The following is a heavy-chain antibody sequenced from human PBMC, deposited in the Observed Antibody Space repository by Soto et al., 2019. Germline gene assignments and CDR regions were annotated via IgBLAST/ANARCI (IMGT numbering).Heavy chain of an antibody. D-gene: IGHD6-13*01. Sequence: SETLSLTCTVSGGSISSNYWTWIRQPPGKGLEWIGYVYNSGSTNYNPALKSRVTISEDTSKSQFSRKVNSMTAADTAVYYCARYRREAVAGYTLDNWGQGILVTVSS. CDR1: GGSISSNY. CDR2: VYNSGST. V-gene: IGHV4-59*01. CDR3: ARYRREAVAGYTLDN. J-gene: IGHJ4*02.